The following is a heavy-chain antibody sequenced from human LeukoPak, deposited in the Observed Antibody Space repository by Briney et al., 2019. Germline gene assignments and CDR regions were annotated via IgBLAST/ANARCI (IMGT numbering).Heavy chain of an antibody. CDR2: ISWNSGSI. D-gene: IGHD3-22*01. J-gene: IGHJ4*02. CDR3: AKDSYYDSSGYCLDY. CDR1: GFTFDDYA. Sequence: GRSLRLSCAASGFTFDDYAMHWVRQAPGKGLEWVSGISWNSGSIGYADSVKGRFTISRDNAKNSLYLQMNSLRAEDTALYYCAKDSYYDSSGYCLDYWGQGTLVTVSS. V-gene: IGHV3-9*01.